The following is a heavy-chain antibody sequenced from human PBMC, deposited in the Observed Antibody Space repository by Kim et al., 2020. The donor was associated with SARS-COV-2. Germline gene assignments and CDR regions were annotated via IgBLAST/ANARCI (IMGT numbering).Heavy chain of an antibody. D-gene: IGHD1-20*01. CDR2: INHSGST. CDR1: GGSFSGYY. CDR3: ARFVGYNWNYGGMDV. V-gene: IGHV4-34*01. Sequence: AETLSLTCAVYGGSFSGYYWSWIRQPPGKGLEWIGEINHSGSTNYNPSLKSRVTISVDTSKNQFSLKLSSVTAADTAVYYCARFVGYNWNYGGMDVWGQG. J-gene: IGHJ6*02.